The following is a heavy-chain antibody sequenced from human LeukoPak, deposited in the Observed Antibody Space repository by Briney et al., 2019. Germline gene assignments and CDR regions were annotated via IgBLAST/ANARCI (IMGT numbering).Heavy chain of an antibody. Sequence: GGSLRLSCAASGFSFSSYSMNWVRQAPGKGLEWVSSISSSSSYIYSADSVKGRFTISGDNAKNSLYLQMNSLRAEDTAVYYCARSGGILTGYYDYWGQGTLVTVSS. CDR1: GFSFSSYS. CDR2: ISSSSSYI. V-gene: IGHV3-21*01. CDR3: ARSGGILTGYYDY. J-gene: IGHJ4*02. D-gene: IGHD3-9*01.